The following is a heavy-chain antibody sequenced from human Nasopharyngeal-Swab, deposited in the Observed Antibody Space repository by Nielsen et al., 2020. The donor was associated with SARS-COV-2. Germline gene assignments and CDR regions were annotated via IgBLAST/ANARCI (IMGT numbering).Heavy chain of an antibody. CDR2: IYYSGTA. V-gene: IGHV4-39*07. CDR3: ARKRGSRQERTFDY. Sequence: SETLSLTCTVSGGSISSSSYYWGWIRQPPGKGLEWIGSIYYSGTAYYNPSLKSRVTISVDTSKNQFSLNLSSVTAADTAVYYCARKRGSRQERTFDYWGQGSLVTVSS. J-gene: IGHJ4*02. CDR1: GGSISSSSYY. D-gene: IGHD1-26*01.